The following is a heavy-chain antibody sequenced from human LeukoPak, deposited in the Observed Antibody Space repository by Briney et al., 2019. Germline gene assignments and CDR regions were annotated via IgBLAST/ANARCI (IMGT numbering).Heavy chain of an antibody. D-gene: IGHD3-9*01. CDR3: VRNQDWAFDY. J-gene: IGHJ4*02. V-gene: IGHV3-48*01. Sequence: PGGSLRLSCAASGFTFNTYTMNWVRQAPGKRLEWVSFINTKSKTIYYADSVKGRFTISRDNGKNSLYLQMNSLRAEDTALYYCVRNQDWAFDYWGRGTLVTVSS. CDR1: GFTFNTYT. CDR2: INTKSKTI.